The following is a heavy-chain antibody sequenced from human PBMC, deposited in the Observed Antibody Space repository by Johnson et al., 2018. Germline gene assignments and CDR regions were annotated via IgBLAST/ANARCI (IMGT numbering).Heavy chain of an antibody. V-gene: IGHV5-51*03. CDR3: ARPRAAAGLDAFDI. D-gene: IGHD6-13*01. J-gene: IGHJ3*02. CDR2: IYPGDSDT. Sequence: EVRLVESGAEVTKPGESLKISCQGSGYSFTSYWIGWVRQMPGKGLEWMGIIYPGDSDTRYSPAFYGQVTMSVDKSIKTAYLQWSSLKASDTAIYYCARPRAAAGLDAFDIWGQGTMVTVSS. CDR1: GYSFTSYW.